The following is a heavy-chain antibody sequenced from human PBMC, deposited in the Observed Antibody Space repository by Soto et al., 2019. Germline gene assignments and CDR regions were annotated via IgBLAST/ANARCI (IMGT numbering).Heavy chain of an antibody. Sequence: SETLSLTCTVSGGSISSYYWSWIRQPPGKGLEWIGYIYYSGSTNYNPSLRSRVTISVDTSKNQFSLKLSSVTAADTAVYYCARDLQYSRLFYGMDVWGQGTTVTVSS. D-gene: IGHD6-13*01. CDR1: GGSISSYY. CDR2: IYYSGST. J-gene: IGHJ6*02. V-gene: IGHV4-59*12. CDR3: ARDLQYSRLFYGMDV.